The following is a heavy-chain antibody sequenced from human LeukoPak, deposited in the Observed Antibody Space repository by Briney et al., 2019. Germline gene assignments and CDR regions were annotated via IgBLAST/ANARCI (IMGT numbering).Heavy chain of an antibody. D-gene: IGHD3-10*01. CDR1: GGTFSSYA. CDR3: ASYYGSGSYNWFDP. Sequence: GSSVKVSCKAYGGTFSSYAISWVRQAPGQGLEWMGRIIPILGIANYAQKFQGRVTITADKSTGTAYMELSSLRSEDTAVYYCASYYGSGSYNWFDPWGQGTLVTVSS. J-gene: IGHJ5*02. V-gene: IGHV1-69*04. CDR2: IIPILGIA.